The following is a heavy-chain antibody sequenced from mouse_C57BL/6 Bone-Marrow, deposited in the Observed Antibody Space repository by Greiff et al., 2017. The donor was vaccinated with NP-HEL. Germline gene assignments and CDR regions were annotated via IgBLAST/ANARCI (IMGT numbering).Heavy chain of an antibody. J-gene: IGHJ1*03. D-gene: IGHD1-1*01. CDR2: IDPEDGET. V-gene: IGHV14-2*01. CDR3: ARRGGSSYVEWYFDV. Sequence: EVKLVESGAELVKPGASVKLSCTASGFNIKDYYMHWVKQRTEQGLEWIGRIDPEDGETKYAPKFQGKATITADTSSNTAYLQLSSLTSEDTAVYYCARRGGSSYVEWYFDVWGTGTTVTVSS. CDR1: GFNIKDYY.